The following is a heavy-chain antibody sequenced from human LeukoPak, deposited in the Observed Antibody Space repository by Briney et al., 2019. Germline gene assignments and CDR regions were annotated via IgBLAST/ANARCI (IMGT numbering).Heavy chain of an antibody. CDR3: ARYIVTTDQAFGY. J-gene: IGHJ4*02. CDR2: ISSSGSTI. D-gene: IGHD5-12*01. V-gene: IGHV3-48*03. CDR1: GFTFSSYE. Sequence: GGSLRRSCAASGFTFSSYEMNWVRQAPGKGLEWVSYISSSGSTIYCADSVKGRFTISRDNAKNSLYLQMNSLRAEDTAVYYCARYIVTTDQAFGYWGQGTLVTVSS.